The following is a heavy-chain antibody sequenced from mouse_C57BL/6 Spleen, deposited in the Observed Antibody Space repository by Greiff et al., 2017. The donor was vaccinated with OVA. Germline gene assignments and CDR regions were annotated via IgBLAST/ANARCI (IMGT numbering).Heavy chain of an antibody. CDR2: ISYDGSN. CDR3: AREIYYGNYGGYFDV. CDR1: GYSITSGYY. Sequence: EVHLVESGPGLVKPSQSLSLTCSVTGYSITSGYYWNWIRQFPGNKLEWMGYISYDGSNNYNPSLKNRISITRDTSKNQFFLKLNSVTTEDTATYYCAREIYYGNYGGYFDVWGTGTTVTVSS. D-gene: IGHD2-1*01. J-gene: IGHJ1*03. V-gene: IGHV3-6*01.